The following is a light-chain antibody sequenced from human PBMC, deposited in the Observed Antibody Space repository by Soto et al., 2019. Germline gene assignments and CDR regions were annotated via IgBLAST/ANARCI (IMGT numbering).Light chain of an antibody. V-gene: IGKV3-20*01. J-gene: IGKJ2*01. Sequence: EVVLTQSPGTLSLSPGERATLSCRASQSVTNNYLAWYQQRPGQAPRLLIFGSSDRATGIPDRFSGSGSGTDFTLTISRLEPEDFAVYYCHQYGSSLPYTFGQGTKLEIK. CDR2: GSS. CDR3: HQYGSSLPYT. CDR1: QSVTNNY.